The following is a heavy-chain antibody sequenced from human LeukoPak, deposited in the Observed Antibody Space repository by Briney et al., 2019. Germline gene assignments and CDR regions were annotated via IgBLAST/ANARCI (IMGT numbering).Heavy chain of an antibody. CDR2: IYYSGST. CDR1: GGSISSYC. Sequence: SETLSLTCTVSGGSISSYCWSWIRQPPGKGLEWIGYIYYSGSTNYNPSLKSRVTISVDTSKNQFSLKLSSVTAADTAVYYCARAPSGWYRTNYFDYWGQGTLVTVSS. CDR3: ARAPSGWYRTNYFDY. V-gene: IGHV4-59*01. J-gene: IGHJ4*02. D-gene: IGHD6-19*01.